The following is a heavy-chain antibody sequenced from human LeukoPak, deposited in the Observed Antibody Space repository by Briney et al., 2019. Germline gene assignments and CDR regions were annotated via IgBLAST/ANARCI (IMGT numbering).Heavy chain of an antibody. V-gene: IGHV3-30*18. CDR2: ISYDGSNK. CDR1: GFIFSNYG. D-gene: IGHD2-15*01. Sequence: WGSLRLSCAASGFIFSNYGMNWVRRAPGQGLEWVAVISYDGSNKYYADSVKGRFTISRDNSKNTLYLEMNSLRAEDTAVYYCAKDRGYCSGGSCYFIDYWGQGTLVTVSS. CDR3: AKDRGYCSGGSCYFIDY. J-gene: IGHJ4*02.